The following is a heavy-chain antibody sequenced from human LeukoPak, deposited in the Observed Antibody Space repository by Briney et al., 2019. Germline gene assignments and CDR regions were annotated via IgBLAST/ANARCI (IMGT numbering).Heavy chain of an antibody. V-gene: IGHV4-59*01. D-gene: IGHD2-2*01. CDR3: ARWDLYCSSTSCPAGWFDP. CDR1: GGSISSYY. CDR2: IYYSGST. Sequence: ASETLSLTCTVSGGSISSYYWSWIRQPPGKGLEWIGYIYYSGSTDYNPSLKSRVTISVDTSKNQFSLKLSSVTAADTAVYYCARWDLYCSSTSCPAGWFDPWGQGTLVTVSS. J-gene: IGHJ5*02.